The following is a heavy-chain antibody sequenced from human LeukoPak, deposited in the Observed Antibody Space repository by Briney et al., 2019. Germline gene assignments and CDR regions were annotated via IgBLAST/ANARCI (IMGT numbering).Heavy chain of an antibody. Sequence: GGSLRLSCAASGFSFGTYTMNWVRQAPGKGLEWVSSISSSSSYIYYADSVKGRFTISRDNAKSSLYLQMNSLRAEDTAVYYCARDDDGDNPPDYWGQGTLVTVSS. D-gene: IGHD4-17*01. CDR3: ARDDDGDNPPDY. V-gene: IGHV3-21*04. J-gene: IGHJ4*02. CDR2: ISSSSSYI. CDR1: GFSFGTYT.